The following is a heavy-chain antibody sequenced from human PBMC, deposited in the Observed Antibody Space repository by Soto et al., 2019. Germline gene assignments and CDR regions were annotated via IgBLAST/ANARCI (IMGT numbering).Heavy chain of an antibody. CDR3: ASQTANFYGSGSYYLPFDY. CDR1: DGSISGGGYS. Sequence: TSETLSLTCSFSDGSISGGGYSWSWIRQPPGKGLEWIGYIYHSGTIYFNPSLKSRVTLSVDRSKNQFSLKLSSVTAADTAVYYCASQTANFYGSGSYYLPFDYWGQGTLVTVSS. J-gene: IGHJ4*02. D-gene: IGHD3-10*01. V-gene: IGHV4-30-2*02. CDR2: IYHSGTI.